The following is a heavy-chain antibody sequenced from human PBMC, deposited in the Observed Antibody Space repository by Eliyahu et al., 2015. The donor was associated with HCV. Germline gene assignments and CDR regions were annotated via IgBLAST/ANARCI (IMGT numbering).Heavy chain of an antibody. Sequence: QLQLQESGPGLVKPSETLSLTCTVSGGSISSSDYYWGWIRQPPGKALEWIGSIYYSGTTYYNPSLKSRVTISVDTSKNQFYLNLSSVTATDTAVYYCARLHAPREMAAIRQYWGQGTLVTVSS. CDR2: IYYSGTT. J-gene: IGHJ4*02. CDR3: ARLHAPREMAAIRQY. D-gene: IGHD5-24*01. CDR1: GGSISSSDYY. V-gene: IGHV4-39*01.